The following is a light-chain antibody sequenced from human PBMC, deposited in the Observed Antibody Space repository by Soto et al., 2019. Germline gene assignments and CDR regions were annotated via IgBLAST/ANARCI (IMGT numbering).Light chain of an antibody. Sequence: DIVMTQSPLSLPVTPGEPASISCRSSQSLLHSNGYNYLDWYLQKPGQSPQLLIYLGSNRASGVPDRFSGSGSGTDFTLKISRVEAEDVGVYYCMKALQTPITFGQGTRLEMK. CDR2: LGS. CDR3: MKALQTPIT. V-gene: IGKV2-28*01. J-gene: IGKJ5*01. CDR1: QSLLHSNGYNY.